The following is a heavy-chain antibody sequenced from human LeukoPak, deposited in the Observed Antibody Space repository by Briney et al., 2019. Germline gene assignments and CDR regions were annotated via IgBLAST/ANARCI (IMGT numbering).Heavy chain of an antibody. CDR3: ARGTSNYDYIWGSLKYYFDY. CDR1: GGSFSGYY. Sequence: PSETLSLTCAVYGGSFSGYYWSWIRQPPGKGLEWIGEINHSGSTNYNPSLKSRVTISVDTSKNQFPLKLSSVTAADTAVYYCARGTSNYDYIWGSLKYYFDYWGREPWSPSPQ. V-gene: IGHV4-34*01. CDR2: INHSGST. D-gene: IGHD3-16*01. J-gene: IGHJ4*02.